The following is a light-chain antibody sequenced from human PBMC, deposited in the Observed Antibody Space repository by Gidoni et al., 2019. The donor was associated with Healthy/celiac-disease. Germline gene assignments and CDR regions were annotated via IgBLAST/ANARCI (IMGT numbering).Light chain of an antibody. CDR3: QQYGSSPRT. V-gene: IGKV3-20*01. Sequence: IVLTQSPGTLSLSPEERATLSCRATQSASSSYLAWYQQKPGQAPRLLIYGASSRATGIPHRFSGSGSGTDFTLTISRLEPEDFAVYYCQQYGSSPRTFGQGTKVEIK. J-gene: IGKJ1*01. CDR2: GAS. CDR1: QSASSSY.